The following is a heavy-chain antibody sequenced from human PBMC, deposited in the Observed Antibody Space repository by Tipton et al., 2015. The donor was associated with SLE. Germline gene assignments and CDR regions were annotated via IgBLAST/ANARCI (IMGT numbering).Heavy chain of an antibody. J-gene: IGHJ6*02. CDR1: GASFSDYF. CDR3: ARQRPQRGYGTGRPTGYYKAGMDV. V-gene: IGHV4-34*01. CDR2: INHRGDT. Sequence: TLSLTCAVSGASFSDYFLSWVRLSPGKGLEWIGEINHRGDTIYNPSLKSRLTISVDMSKSQISLRLTSVTAADTAIYFCARQRPQRGYGTGRPTGYYKAGMDVWGQGTTVTVSS. D-gene: IGHD6-25*01.